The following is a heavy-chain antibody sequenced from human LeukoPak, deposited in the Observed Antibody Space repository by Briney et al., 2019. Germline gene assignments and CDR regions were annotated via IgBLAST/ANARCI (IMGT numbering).Heavy chain of an antibody. Sequence: PSETLSLTCTVSGGSISSYYWSWIRQPPGKGLEWIGYIYYSGSTNYNPSLKSRVTISVDTSKNQFSLKLSSVTAADTAVYYCARADYDMVQHPFDYWGQGTLVTVSS. CDR1: GGSISSYY. CDR2: IYYSGST. V-gene: IGHV4-59*12. J-gene: IGHJ4*02. D-gene: IGHD3-22*01. CDR3: ARADYDMVQHPFDY.